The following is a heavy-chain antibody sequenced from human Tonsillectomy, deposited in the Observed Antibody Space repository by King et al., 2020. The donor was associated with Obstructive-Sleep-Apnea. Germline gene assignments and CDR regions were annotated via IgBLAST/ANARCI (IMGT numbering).Heavy chain of an antibody. CDR2: IYYCGST. J-gene: IGHJ4*02. V-gene: IGHV4-39*07. CDR1: GGSISRSTYY. Sequence: QLQESGPGLVKPSETLSLTCTVSGGSISRSTYYWGWIRQPPGKGLEWIGSIYYCGSTYYTPSLKSRVTISVDTSKNQFSLELSSVTAADTAVYYCARDMSDDSSGYYYEYYFDYWGQGTLVTVSS. CDR3: ARDMSDDSSGYYYEYYFDY. D-gene: IGHD3-22*01.